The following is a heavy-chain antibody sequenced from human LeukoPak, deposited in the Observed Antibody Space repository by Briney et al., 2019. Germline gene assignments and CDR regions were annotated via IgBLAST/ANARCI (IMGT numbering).Heavy chain of an antibody. V-gene: IGHV3-48*01. D-gene: IGHD1-26*01. Sequence: GGSLRLSCAASGFTFNRYSTNWVRQAPGKGLEWISYVSSSSSVYYVDSVKGRFTISRDNAKNSLYLQMNSLRAEDTAVYYCARDDVGYFDYWGQGTLVTVSS. CDR1: GFTFNRYS. CDR3: ARDDVGYFDY. CDR2: VSSSSSV. J-gene: IGHJ4*02.